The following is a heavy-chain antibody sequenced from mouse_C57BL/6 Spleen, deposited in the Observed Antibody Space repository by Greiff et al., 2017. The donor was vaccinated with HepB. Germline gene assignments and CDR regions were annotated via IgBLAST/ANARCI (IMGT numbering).Heavy chain of an antibody. CDR1: GYSITSGYY. Sequence: EVQLQQSGPGLVKPSQSLSLTCSVTGYSITSGYYWNWIRQFPGNKLEWMGYISYDGSNNYNPSLKNRISITRDTSKNQFFLKLNSVTTEDTATYYCARWNLSMDYWGQGTSVTVSS. V-gene: IGHV3-6*01. CDR2: ISYDGSN. J-gene: IGHJ4*01. CDR3: ARWNLSMDY. D-gene: IGHD6-2*01.